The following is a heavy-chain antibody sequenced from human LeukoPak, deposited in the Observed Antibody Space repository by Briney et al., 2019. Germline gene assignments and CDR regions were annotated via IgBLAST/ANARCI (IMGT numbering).Heavy chain of an antibody. V-gene: IGHV3-11*01. CDR3: WSRRELLSVN. CDR1: EITFRDNY. J-gene: IGHJ4*02. D-gene: IGHD2-2*01. Sequence: GGSLRLPCAVPEITFRDNYTSWIPQSPGKGRGWCSSIISSSSTIYYADSVKGRFTISRDNAKNSLYLPMNSLSAEDTPLYSCWSRRELLSVNWGEGTLVTLSS. CDR2: IISSSSTI.